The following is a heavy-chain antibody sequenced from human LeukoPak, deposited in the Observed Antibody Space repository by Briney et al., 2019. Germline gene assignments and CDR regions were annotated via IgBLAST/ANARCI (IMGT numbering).Heavy chain of an antibody. J-gene: IGHJ6*02. V-gene: IGHV3-53*01. CDR1: GFTVSSNY. D-gene: IGHD3-16*01. CDR2: IYSGGIT. CDR3: AGVGGGVYYHGMDV. Sequence: GGSLRLSCAASGFTVSSNYMSWVRQAPGRGLEWVSVIYSGGITYYADSVKGRFTISRDNSKNTLYLQVNSLRAEDTAVYYCAGVGGGVYYHGMDVWGQGTTVTVS.